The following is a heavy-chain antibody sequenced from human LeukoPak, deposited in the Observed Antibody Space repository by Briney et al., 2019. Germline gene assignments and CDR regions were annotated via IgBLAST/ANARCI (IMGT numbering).Heavy chain of an antibody. CDR1: GGSVSSYY. CDR3: ARMVRGDYGMDV. CDR2: TYYSGST. D-gene: IGHD3-10*01. J-gene: IGHJ6*02. V-gene: IGHV4-59*02. Sequence: SETLSLTCTVSGGSVSSYYWSWIRQPPGKGLEWIGYTYYSGSTNYNPSLKSRVTISVDTSKNQFSLKLSSVTAADTAVYYCARMVRGDYGMDVWGQGTTVTVSS.